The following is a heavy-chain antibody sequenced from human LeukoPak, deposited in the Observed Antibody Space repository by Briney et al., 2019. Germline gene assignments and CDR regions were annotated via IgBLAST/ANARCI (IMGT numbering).Heavy chain of an antibody. CDR2: INHSGST. Sequence: SETLSLTCAVCGGSFSGYYWSWIRQPPGKGLEWIGEINHSGSTNYKPSLKSRVTISVDTSKNPFSLKLSSVTAADTAVYYCARGWPKNVVVPASWFDPWGQGTLVTVSS. J-gene: IGHJ5*02. D-gene: IGHD2-2*01. CDR1: GGSFSGYY. V-gene: IGHV4-34*01. CDR3: ARGWPKNVVVPASWFDP.